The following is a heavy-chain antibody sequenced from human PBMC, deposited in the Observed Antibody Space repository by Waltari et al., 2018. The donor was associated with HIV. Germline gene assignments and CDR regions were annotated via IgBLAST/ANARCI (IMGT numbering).Heavy chain of an antibody. J-gene: IGHJ4*02. V-gene: IGHV3-33*01. D-gene: IGHD2-15*01. Sequence: FTFSSYGMHWVRQAPGKGPEWVALIWNDGSNKYYADSVMGRFNISRDNSKKTLYLQMNSLRAEDTAVYYCARARGYCNSGSCYGDSWGQGTLVTVSS. CDR2: IWNDGSNK. CDR1: FTFSSYG. CDR3: ARARGYCNSGSCYGDS.